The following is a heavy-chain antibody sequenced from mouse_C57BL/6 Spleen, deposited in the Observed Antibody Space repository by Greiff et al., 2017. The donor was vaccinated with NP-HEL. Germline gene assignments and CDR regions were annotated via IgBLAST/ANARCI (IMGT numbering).Heavy chain of an antibody. CDR1: GFTFSDYG. Sequence: EVQLMESGGGLVKPGGSLKLSCAASGFTFSDYGMHWVRQAPEKGLEWVAYISSGCSNTYYADTVKGRCTMSRDNAKSTLFLQMTSLTSEDTAMYYCARGGDSSYYYAMDYWGQGTSVTVSS. V-gene: IGHV5-17*01. J-gene: IGHJ4*01. CDR2: ISSGCSNT. D-gene: IGHD3-2*02. CDR3: ARGGDSSYYYAMDY.